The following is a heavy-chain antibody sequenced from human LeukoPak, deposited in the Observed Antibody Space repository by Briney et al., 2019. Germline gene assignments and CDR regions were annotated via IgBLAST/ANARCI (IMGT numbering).Heavy chain of an antibody. CDR3: APQGHYYDSSGYSKYYFDY. D-gene: IGHD3-22*01. V-gene: IGHV1-24*01. CDR2: FDPEDGET. CDR1: RYTLTELS. Sequence: ASVKVSCKVSRYTLTELSMHWVRQAPGKGLEWMGGFDPEDGETIYAQKFQGRVTITADESTSTAYMELSSLRSEDTAVYYCAPQGHYYDSSGYSKYYFDYWGQGTLVTVSS. J-gene: IGHJ4*02.